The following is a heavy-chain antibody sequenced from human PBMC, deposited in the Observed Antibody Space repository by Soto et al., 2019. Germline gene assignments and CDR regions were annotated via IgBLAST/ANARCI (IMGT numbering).Heavy chain of an antibody. J-gene: IGHJ5*02. D-gene: IGHD3-10*01. V-gene: IGHV1-18*04. CDR2: ISAYTGNT. CDR1: GYTFIDYG. CDR3: ARDLRAANYGSGSWFDP. Sequence: QVQLVQSGAEVKKPGASVKVSCKASGYTFIDYGISWVRQAPGQGLEWMGCISAYTGNTKYAQAFQARVTMTTDPSTSTAYMELRSLRSDDTAVYYCARDLRAANYGSGSWFDPWGQGTLVTVSS.